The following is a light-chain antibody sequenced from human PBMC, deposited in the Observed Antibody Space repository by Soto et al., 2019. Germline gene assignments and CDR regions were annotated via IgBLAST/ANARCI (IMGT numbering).Light chain of an antibody. V-gene: IGKV2-28*01. CDR2: LGF. CDR3: MQALQTPRT. Sequence: DIVMTQSPLSLPVTPGEPASISCRSSQSLLHSNGYNYLDWYLQKPGQSLQLLIYLGFNRASGVPDRFSGSGSGTDFTLKISRVEAEDVGVYYCMQALQTPRTFGQGTKVEIK. CDR1: QSLLHSNGYNY. J-gene: IGKJ1*01.